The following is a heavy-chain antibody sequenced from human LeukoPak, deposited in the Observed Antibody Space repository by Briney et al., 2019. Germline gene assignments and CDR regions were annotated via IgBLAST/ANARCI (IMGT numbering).Heavy chain of an antibody. CDR3: ARVRYYLDY. Sequence: PGGSLRLSRAASGFTSADHYMDWVRQAPGKGLEWVGLSRNKANSYTTEYAASVKGRFTISRDNSNTSLYLQMHSLKPGDTAVYYCARVRYYLDYWGQGTLVTVSS. D-gene: IGHD3-9*01. CDR2: SRNKANSYTT. V-gene: IGHV3-72*01. CDR1: GFTSADHY. J-gene: IGHJ4*02.